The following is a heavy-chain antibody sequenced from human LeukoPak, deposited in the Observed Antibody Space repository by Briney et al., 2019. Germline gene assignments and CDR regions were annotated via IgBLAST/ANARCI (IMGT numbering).Heavy chain of an antibody. J-gene: IGHJ4*02. CDR3: ASPAVYSSSWYYFDY. Sequence: PGRALRLSCAASGFTFSSFGMHWVRHAPGKGLEWVAVISYDGSSKYYADSVKGRFTISRDNSKNTLYLQMNSLRDEDTAVYYCASPAVYSSSWYYFDYWGQGTLVTVSS. D-gene: IGHD6-13*01. CDR1: GFTFSSFG. CDR2: ISYDGSSK. V-gene: IGHV3-30*03.